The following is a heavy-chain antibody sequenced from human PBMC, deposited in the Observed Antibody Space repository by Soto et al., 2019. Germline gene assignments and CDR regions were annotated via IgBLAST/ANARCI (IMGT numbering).Heavy chain of an antibody. CDR2: IIPIFGTA. CDR1: GGTFSSYA. J-gene: IGHJ3*02. CDR3: ARDHPGILTGPYPTRAFDI. V-gene: IGHV1-69*13. Sequence: GASVKVSCKASGGTFSSYAISWVRQAPGQGLEWMGGIIPIFGTANYAQKFQGRVTITADESTSTAYMELSSLRSEDTAVYYCARDHPGILTGPYPTRAFDIWGQGTMVTVSS. D-gene: IGHD3-9*01.